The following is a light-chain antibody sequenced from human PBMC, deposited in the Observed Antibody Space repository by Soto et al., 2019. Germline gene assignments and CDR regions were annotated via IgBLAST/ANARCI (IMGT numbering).Light chain of an antibody. V-gene: IGKV3-11*01. CDR2: DAS. J-gene: IGKJ5*01. Sequence: EIVLTQSPATLSLSPGEGATLSCRTSQSVSSYLAWYQQKPGQAPRLLIHDASNRATGIPARFSGSGSGTDFTLTISSLEPEDFAVYYCQQRNNWPPEITFGQGTRLEIK. CDR1: QSVSSY. CDR3: QQRNNWPPEIT.